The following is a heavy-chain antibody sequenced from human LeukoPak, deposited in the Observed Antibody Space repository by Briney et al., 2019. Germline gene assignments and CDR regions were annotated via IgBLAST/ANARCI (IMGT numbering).Heavy chain of an antibody. V-gene: IGHV3-23*01. D-gene: IGHD3-9*01. CDR1: GFTFSSYA. CDR3: AKDHSRSRYDYYYYYMDV. CDR2: ISGSGGST. J-gene: IGHJ6*03. Sequence: GGSLRLSCAASGFTFSSYAMSWVRQAPGKGLEWVSAISGSGGSTYYADSVKGRFTISRDNSKNTLYLQMNSLRAEDTAVYYCAKDHSRSRYDYYYYYMDVWGKGTTVTVSS.